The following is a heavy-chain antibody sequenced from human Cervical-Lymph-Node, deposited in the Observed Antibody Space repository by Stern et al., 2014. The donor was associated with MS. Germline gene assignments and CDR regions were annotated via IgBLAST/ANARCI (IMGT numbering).Heavy chain of an antibody. CDR3: AKDLGYCSSTSCYLAY. V-gene: IGHV3-23*04. CDR1: GFTFSSYA. Sequence: EVQLVESGGGLVQPGGSLRLSCAASGFTFSSYAMSWVRQAPGKGLEWVSTISGSGGRTYYADSVKGRFTISRDNSKNTLYLQMNSLRAEDTAVYYCAKDLGYCSSTSCYLAYWGQGTLVTVSS. D-gene: IGHD2-2*01. CDR2: ISGSGGRT. J-gene: IGHJ4*02.